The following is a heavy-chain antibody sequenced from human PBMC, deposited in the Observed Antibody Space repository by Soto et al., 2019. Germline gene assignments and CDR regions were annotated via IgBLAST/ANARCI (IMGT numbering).Heavy chain of an antibody. D-gene: IGHD2-15*01. Sequence: ASVKVSCKASGYTFTSYYMHWVRQAPGQGLEWMGIINPSGGSTSYAQKFQGRVTMTRDTSTSTVYMELSSLRSEDTAVYYCARAAPRVAATLMYYYYGMDVWGQGTTVTVSS. J-gene: IGHJ6*02. CDR2: INPSGGST. V-gene: IGHV1-46*01. CDR3: ARAAPRVAATLMYYYYGMDV. CDR1: GYTFTSYY.